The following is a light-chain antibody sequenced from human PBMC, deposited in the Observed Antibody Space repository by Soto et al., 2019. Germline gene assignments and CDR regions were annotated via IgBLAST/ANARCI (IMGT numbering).Light chain of an antibody. CDR1: QSVRRTK. V-gene: IGKV3-20*01. CDR3: QQYGSAPPWT. J-gene: IGKJ1*01. CDR2: AAY. Sequence: EIVFTQSPGTLSLSPGERASLSCRASQSVRRTKLAWYQQKPGQAPRLLIYAAYISATGSPDRFSGSASGADFTLAISRLEAADVAVNYCQQYGSAPPWTFGQGTKVEIK.